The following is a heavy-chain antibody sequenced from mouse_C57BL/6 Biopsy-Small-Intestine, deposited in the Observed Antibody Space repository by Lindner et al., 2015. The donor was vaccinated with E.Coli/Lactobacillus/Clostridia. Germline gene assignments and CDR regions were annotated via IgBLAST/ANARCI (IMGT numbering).Heavy chain of an antibody. D-gene: IGHD2-1*01. CDR3: ARAPRVHQLQLYQYFYMDV. J-gene: IGHJ1*03. CDR1: GGTFSSYA. Sequence: SVKVSCKASGGTFSSYAISWVRQAPGQGLEWLGGIIPMFGSTKDAQKFQGRVTITADTSTSTAYMELRSLRSEDTAVYYCARAPRVHQLQLYQYFYMDVWGKGTTVTVSS. V-gene: IGHV1-81*01. CDR2: IIPMFGST.